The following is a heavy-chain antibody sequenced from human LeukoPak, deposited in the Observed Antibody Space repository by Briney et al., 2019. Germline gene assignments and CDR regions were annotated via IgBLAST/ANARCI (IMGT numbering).Heavy chain of an antibody. CDR2: IYYTGST. D-gene: IGHD3-10*01. Sequence: PSETLSLTCTVSGDSIGYYYWSWIRQPPGKGLEWIGYIYYTGSTDYNPSLKSRVTISVDTSKNQFSLKLSSVTAADTAVYYCAKLLGDWFDPWGQGTLVTVSS. V-gene: IGHV4-59*08. CDR3: AKLLGDWFDP. J-gene: IGHJ5*02. CDR1: GDSIGYYY.